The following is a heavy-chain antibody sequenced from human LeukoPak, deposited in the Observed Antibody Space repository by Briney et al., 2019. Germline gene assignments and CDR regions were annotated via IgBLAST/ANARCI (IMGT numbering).Heavy chain of an antibody. D-gene: IGHD3-16*02. CDR1: GFTFSSYE. J-gene: IGHJ6*04. V-gene: IGHV3-48*03. Sequence: GGSLRVSCAASGFTFSSYEMNWVRQAPGKGLEWVSYISSSGSTIYYADSVKGRFTISRDNAKNSLYLQMNSLRAEDTAVYYCARVMLQKEWGSYRPYYYGMDVWGKGTTVTVSS. CDR2: ISSSGSTI. CDR3: ARVMLQKEWGSYRPYYYGMDV.